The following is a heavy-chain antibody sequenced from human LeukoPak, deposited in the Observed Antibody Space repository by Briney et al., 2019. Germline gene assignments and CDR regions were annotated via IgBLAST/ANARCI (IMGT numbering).Heavy chain of an antibody. CDR1: GGSISSRPYY. CDR3: ARGVIAAGRNDFDY. V-gene: IGHV4-39*07. J-gene: IGHJ4*02. D-gene: IGHD6-13*01. CDR2: ISYSGTT. Sequence: PWETLSLTCTVSGGSISSRPYYWGWVRQPPGKGLEWIGTISYSGTTYYSPSLKSRVTISLDTSKNQFSLKLSSVTAADTAVYYCARGVIAAGRNDFDYWGQGTLVTVSS.